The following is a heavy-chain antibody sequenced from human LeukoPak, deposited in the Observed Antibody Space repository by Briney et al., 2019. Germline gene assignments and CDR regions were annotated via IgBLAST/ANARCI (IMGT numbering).Heavy chain of an antibody. Sequence: ASVKVSCKASGYTFTSYGISWVRQAPGQGLEWMGWVSAYNGNTNYAQNPHGRVTMTTDTSISTAYMELSRLRSDDTAVYYCASDGITMVRGVVNFDYWGQGTLVTVSS. J-gene: IGHJ4*02. CDR1: GYTFTSYG. D-gene: IGHD3-10*01. V-gene: IGHV1-18*01. CDR2: VSAYNGNT. CDR3: ASDGITMVRGVVNFDY.